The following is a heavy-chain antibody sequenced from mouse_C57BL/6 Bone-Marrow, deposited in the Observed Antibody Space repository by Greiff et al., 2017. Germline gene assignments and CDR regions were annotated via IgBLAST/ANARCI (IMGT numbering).Heavy chain of an antibody. J-gene: IGHJ3*01. CDR1: GYTFTSYG. Sequence: QVQLQQSGAELARPGASVKLSCKASGYTFTSYGISWVKQRPGQGLEWIGEIYPRSGNTYYIEKFKGKATLTADNSSSTAYMELRSLTSEDSAVYFCASSDRFAYWGQGTLVTVSA. V-gene: IGHV1-81*01. CDR2: IYPRSGNT. CDR3: ASSDRFAY.